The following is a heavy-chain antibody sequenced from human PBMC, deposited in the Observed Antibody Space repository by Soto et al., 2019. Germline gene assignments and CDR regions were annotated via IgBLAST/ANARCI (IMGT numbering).Heavy chain of an antibody. CDR1: GFSLSTSGVG. D-gene: IGHD3-16*02. Sequence: QITLKESGPTLVKPTQTLTLTCTFYGFSLSTSGVGVGWIRQPPGKALEWLALIYWDDDKRYSPSLKSRLTITKDTSKNQVVLTMTNMDPVDTATYYCAHTDYDYVWGSYRPTYYFDYWGQGTLVTVSS. J-gene: IGHJ4*02. CDR3: AHTDYDYVWGSYRPTYYFDY. CDR2: IYWDDDK. V-gene: IGHV2-5*02.